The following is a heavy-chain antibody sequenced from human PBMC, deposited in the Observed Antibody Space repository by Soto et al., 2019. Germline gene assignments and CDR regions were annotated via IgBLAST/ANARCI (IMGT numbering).Heavy chain of an antibody. CDR2: IDPDDSYT. CDR1: GYTLTELS. Sequence: ASVKVSCKVSGYTLTELSMHWVRQAPGKGLEWMGRIDPDDSYTNYSPSFQGHVTISVDKSISTAYLQWSSLQASDTAIYYCARLPPPTYCSGSTCSGYWGQGTLVTVS. J-gene: IGHJ4*02. D-gene: IGHD2-15*01. CDR3: ARLPPPTYCSGSTCSGY. V-gene: IGHV5-10-1*01.